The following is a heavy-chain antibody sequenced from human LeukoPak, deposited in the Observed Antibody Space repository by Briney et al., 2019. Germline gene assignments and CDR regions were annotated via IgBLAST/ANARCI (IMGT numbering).Heavy chain of an antibody. J-gene: IGHJ4*02. V-gene: IGHV3-48*04. D-gene: IGHD1-26*01. CDR2: ISSSGTTT. Sequence: PGGSLRLSCAASGFTVSSNYMNWVRQAPGKGLEWVSYISSSGTTTFYADSVKGRFTISRDNAKNSLYLQMNSLRVEDTAVYYCTRDEEGASREFDYWGQGALVTVSS. CDR1: GFTVSSNY. CDR3: TRDEEGASREFDY.